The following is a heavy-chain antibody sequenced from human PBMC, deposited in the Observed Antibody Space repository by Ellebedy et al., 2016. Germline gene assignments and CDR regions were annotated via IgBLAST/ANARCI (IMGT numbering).Heavy chain of an antibody. D-gene: IGHD6-19*01. CDR2: ISSSSSTI. J-gene: IGHJ6*02. Sequence: GESLKISXAASGFTFSSYSMNWVRQAPGKGLEWVSYISSSSSTIYYADSVKGRFTISRDNAKNSLYLQMNSLRAEDTAVYYCARDGKQWLVRGGYYYGMDVWGQGTTVTVSS. V-gene: IGHV3-48*04. CDR1: GFTFSSYS. CDR3: ARDGKQWLVRGGYYYGMDV.